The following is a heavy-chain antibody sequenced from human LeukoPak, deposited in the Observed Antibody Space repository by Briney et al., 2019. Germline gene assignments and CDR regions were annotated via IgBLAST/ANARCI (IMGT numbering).Heavy chain of an antibody. J-gene: IGHJ4*02. D-gene: IGHD5-18*01. CDR3: ARGGYSYGHGRYYFDH. Sequence: SETLSLTCAVYGGSFSGYYWSWIRQPPGKGLEWIGEINHSGSTNYNPSLKSRVTISVDTSKNQFSLKLSSVTAADTAVYYCARGGYSYGHGRYYFDHWGQGTLVTVSS. CDR1: GGSFSGYY. V-gene: IGHV4-34*01. CDR2: INHSGST.